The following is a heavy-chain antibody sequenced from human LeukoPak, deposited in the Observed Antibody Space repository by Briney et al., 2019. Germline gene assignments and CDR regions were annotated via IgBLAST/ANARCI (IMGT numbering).Heavy chain of an antibody. CDR3: ANKPAGFDP. V-gene: IGHV3-23*01. CDR1: GFTFSSSA. J-gene: IGHJ5*02. CDR2: ITGSGDYT. D-gene: IGHD1-14*01. Sequence: GGSLRLSCAASGFTFSSSAMGWVRQAPGKGLEWVSSITGSGDYTYYADSVKGRFTISRDNFKNTLYLQMNSLRAEDTAVYYCANKPAGFDPWGQGTLVTVSP.